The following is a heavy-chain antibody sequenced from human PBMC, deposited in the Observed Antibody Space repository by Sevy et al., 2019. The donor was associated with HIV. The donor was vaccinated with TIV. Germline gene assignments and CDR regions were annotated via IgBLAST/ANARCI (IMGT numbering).Heavy chain of an antibody. Sequence: ASVKVSCKPSGYTFTSFGFTWVRQAPGQGLEWVGSINTYNSNTYYAQRLQGRLSMTTDTSTSTAYMELRSLRSDDTAMYFCGRWDMATSSDAFDFWGQGTMVTVSS. V-gene: IGHV1-18*01. CDR3: GRWDMATSSDAFDF. CDR1: GYTFTSFG. CDR2: INTYNSNT. D-gene: IGHD5-12*01. J-gene: IGHJ3*01.